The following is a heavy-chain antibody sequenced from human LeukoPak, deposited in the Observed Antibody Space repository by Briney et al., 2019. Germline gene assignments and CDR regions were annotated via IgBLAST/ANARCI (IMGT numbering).Heavy chain of an antibody. CDR2: IYFTGNHI. CDR3: AREFSTIGNFDY. D-gene: IGHD3-3*02. J-gene: IGHJ4*02. Sequence: PGGSLRLSCVTSGFTFSRYSMRWVRQAPGKGLEWVSSIYFTGNHISYADSVKGRFTIPRDNAKNSLYLQMNSLRAEDTAVYYCAREFSTIGNFDYWGQGTLVAVSS. CDR1: GFTFSRYS. V-gene: IGHV3-21*01.